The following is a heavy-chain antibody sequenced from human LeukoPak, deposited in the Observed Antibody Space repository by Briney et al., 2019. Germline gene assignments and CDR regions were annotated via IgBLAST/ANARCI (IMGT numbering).Heavy chain of an antibody. CDR3: ARERQRRFDY. Sequence: SETLSLTCTVSGGSISSYYWSWIRQPPGKGLEWIGYIYYSGSTDYNPSLKSRVTISVDTSKNQFSLKLSSVTAADTAVYYCARERQRRFDYWGQGTLVTVSS. D-gene: IGHD6-25*01. J-gene: IGHJ4*02. V-gene: IGHV4-59*01. CDR1: GGSISSYY. CDR2: IYYSGST.